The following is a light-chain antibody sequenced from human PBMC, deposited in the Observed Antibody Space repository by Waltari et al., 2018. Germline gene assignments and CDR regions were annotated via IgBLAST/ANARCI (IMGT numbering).Light chain of an antibody. Sequence: EIVMTQSPATLSVSPGERATLSCRASQSVSSNLAWYQHKPGQAPRLLIYGASTRATGIPARFSGSGSATTFTLTISSLQSEDFAVDYCQQYNNWPPWTFGQGTKVEIK. V-gene: IGKV3-15*01. CDR2: GAS. CDR3: QQYNNWPPWT. J-gene: IGKJ1*01. CDR1: QSVSSN.